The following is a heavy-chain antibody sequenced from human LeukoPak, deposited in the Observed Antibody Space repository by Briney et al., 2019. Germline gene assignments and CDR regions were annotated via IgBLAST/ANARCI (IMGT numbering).Heavy chain of an antibody. Sequence: ASVKVSCKASGYTFTSYYMHWVRQAPGQGLEWMGIINPSGGSTSYAQKFQGRVTMTRDTSTSTVYMELSSLRSEDTAVYYCARDREWVKTRIQLWLLAGFDYWGQGTLVTVSS. CDR1: GYTFTSYY. CDR2: INPSGGST. D-gene: IGHD5-18*01. V-gene: IGHV1-46*01. J-gene: IGHJ4*02. CDR3: ARDREWVKTRIQLWLLAGFDY.